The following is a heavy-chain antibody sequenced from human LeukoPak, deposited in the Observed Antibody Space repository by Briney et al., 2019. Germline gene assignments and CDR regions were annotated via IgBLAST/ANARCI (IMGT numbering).Heavy chain of an antibody. CDR2: IYSDGSNR. CDR3: AKTPESSGYFSHFDY. V-gene: IGHV3-30*02. J-gene: IGHJ4*02. D-gene: IGHD3-22*01. Sequence: GGSLRLSCAASGFTFSSYGMHWVRQAPGKGLEWVALIYSDGSNRYYADSVKGRFTISRDKSKNTLYLQMNSLRAEDTAVYYCAKTPESSGYFSHFDYWGQGTLVTVSS. CDR1: GFTFSSYG.